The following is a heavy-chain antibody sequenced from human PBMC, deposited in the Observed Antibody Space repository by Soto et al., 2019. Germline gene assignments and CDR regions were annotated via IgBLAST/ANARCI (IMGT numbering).Heavy chain of an antibody. D-gene: IGHD6-6*01. CDR2: NYYSGIT. V-gene: IGHV4-31*03. Sequence: QVHLQESGAGLVKPSQTLSLTCTVSGGSISSGGYYWTWIRQHPGKGLEWIGYNYYSGITYYNPSLKSRVTISLDTSKNQFSLKLSSVTAADTAVYYCARGSSIADLYYGMDVWGQGTTVTVSS. J-gene: IGHJ6*02. CDR3: ARGSSIADLYYGMDV. CDR1: GGSISSGGYY.